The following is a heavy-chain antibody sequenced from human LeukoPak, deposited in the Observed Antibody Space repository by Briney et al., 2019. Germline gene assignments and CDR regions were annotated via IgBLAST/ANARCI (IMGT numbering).Heavy chain of an antibody. CDR3: AKDLEGYCSGGSCDLYYGMDV. CDR1: GFTFSSYA. J-gene: IGHJ6*02. CDR2: ISGSGGST. V-gene: IGHV3-23*01. D-gene: IGHD2-15*01. Sequence: GSLRLSCAASGFTFSSYAMSWVRQAPGKGLEWVSAISGSGGSTYYADSVKGRFTISRDNSKNTLYLQMNSLRAEDTAVYYCAKDLEGYCSGGSCDLYYGMDVWGQGTTVTVSS.